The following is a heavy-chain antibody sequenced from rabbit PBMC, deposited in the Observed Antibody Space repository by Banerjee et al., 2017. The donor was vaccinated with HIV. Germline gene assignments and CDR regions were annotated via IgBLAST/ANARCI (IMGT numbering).Heavy chain of an antibody. D-gene: IGHD7-1*01. CDR3: ARGTGNYAGYGDL. Sequence: QQQLEESGRGLVKPEGSLTLTCTASGFSFSSSYWICWVRQAPGKGLEWIACIYAGSSGATAYASWAKGRFTISKTSSTTVTLQMTSLTAADTATYFCARGTGNYAGYGDLWGQGTLVTVS. CDR2: IYAGSSGAT. J-gene: IGHJ4*01. V-gene: IGHV1S45*01. CDR1: GFSFSSSYW.